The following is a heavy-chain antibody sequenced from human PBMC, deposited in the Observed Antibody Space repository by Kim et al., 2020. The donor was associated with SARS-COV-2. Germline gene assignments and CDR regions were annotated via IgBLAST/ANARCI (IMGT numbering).Heavy chain of an antibody. D-gene: IGHD3-10*01. Sequence: SETLSLTCTVSGGSISSSSYYWGWIRQPPGKGLEWIGSIYYSGSTYYNPSLKSRVTISVDTSKNQFSLKLSSVTAADTAVYYCARDGLYYYGSGNDYWGQGTLVTVSS. CDR1: GGSISSSSYY. CDR3: ARDGLYYYGSGNDY. V-gene: IGHV4-39*07. CDR2: IYYSGST. J-gene: IGHJ4*02.